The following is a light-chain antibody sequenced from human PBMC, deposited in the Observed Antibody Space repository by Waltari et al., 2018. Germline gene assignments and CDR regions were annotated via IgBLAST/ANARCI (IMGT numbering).Light chain of an antibody. CDR2: AAS. Sequence: DIQMTQSPSSLSASVGDRVVITCRASQTISSLLNSYLHQAGKAPKLLIYAASSLQIGVPSRFTGSRSGTDFTLTISSLQPEDFATYYCQQSYITPQTFGQGTKVEIK. V-gene: IGKV1-39*01. J-gene: IGKJ1*01. CDR3: QQSYITPQT. CDR1: QTISSL.